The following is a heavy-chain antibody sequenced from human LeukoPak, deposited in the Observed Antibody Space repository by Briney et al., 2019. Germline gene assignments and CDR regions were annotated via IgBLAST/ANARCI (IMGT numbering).Heavy chain of an antibody. V-gene: IGHV3-7*05. Sequence: AGGSLRLSCAASGXTFSNYWMTWVRQAPGRGLEWVANIRQDGSEKYYVDSVKGRFTISRDNAKNSLYLQMNSLRAEDTAVYYCARDYVWGSDRYTDYWGQGTLVTVSS. D-gene: IGHD3-16*02. CDR1: GXTFSNYW. CDR2: IRQDGSEK. CDR3: ARDYVWGSDRYTDY. J-gene: IGHJ4*02.